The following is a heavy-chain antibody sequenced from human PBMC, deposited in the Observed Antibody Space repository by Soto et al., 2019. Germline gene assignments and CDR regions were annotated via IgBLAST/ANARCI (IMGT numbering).Heavy chain of an antibody. CDR2: IHYSGVT. D-gene: IGHD6-6*01. CDR1: GGSIRTYY. CDR3: ARDRAEGSSSTPAGGMDV. V-gene: IGHV4-59*01. J-gene: IGHJ6*02. Sequence: TSETLSLTCSVSGGSIRTYYWNWIRQPPGGGLEWIAYIHYSGVTNYSPSLRGRVSISIDRSNNEFSLKVSSVTAADTAVYYCARDRAEGSSSTPAGGMDVWSPGTTVTVSS.